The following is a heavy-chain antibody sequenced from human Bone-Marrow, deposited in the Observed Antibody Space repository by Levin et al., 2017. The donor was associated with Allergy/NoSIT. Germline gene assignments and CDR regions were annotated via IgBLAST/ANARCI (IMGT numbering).Heavy chain of an antibody. CDR1: GFTFEDFA. CDR3: ARVRGVLTTARGYYYYYGMDV. D-gene: IGHD2-2*01. J-gene: IGHJ6*02. CDR2: INWSGGST. V-gene: IGHV3-20*04. Sequence: GGSLRLSCAASGFTFEDFAMSWVRQPPGKGLEWISGINWSGGSTGYGDSVDGRFTISRDNAKNSLFLQMDSLRVEDTALYFCARVRGVLTTARGYYYYYGMDVWGQGTTVTVSS.